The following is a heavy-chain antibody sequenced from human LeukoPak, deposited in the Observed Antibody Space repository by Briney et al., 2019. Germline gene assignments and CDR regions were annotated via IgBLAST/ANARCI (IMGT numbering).Heavy chain of an antibody. CDR3: VRGRTGSYFHY. CDR1: GDSISSSY. J-gene: IGHJ4*02. V-gene: IGHV4-59*01. Sequence: SETLSLTCTVSGDSISSSYWSWIRQPPGKGLEWIGYIYNNGNTNYNPSLKSRVFISVDTSKSQFSLILTSVTAADTALYYCVRGRTGSYFHYWGQGTLVTVSS. D-gene: IGHD7-27*01. CDR2: IYNNGNT.